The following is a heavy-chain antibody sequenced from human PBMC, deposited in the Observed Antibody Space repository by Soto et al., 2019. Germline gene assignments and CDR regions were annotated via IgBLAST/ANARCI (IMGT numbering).Heavy chain of an antibody. Sequence: PGGSVRLSCVASGFTFSSYGMHWVRQAPGKGLEWVAIISYDGSNTYYADSVKGRFTISRDNSKNTLYLPMNSLRAEDTAVYYCARGYSSNSGAFDVWGQGTMVTVSS. D-gene: IGHD6-13*01. J-gene: IGHJ3*01. V-gene: IGHV3-33*05. CDR2: ISYDGSNT. CDR1: GFTFSSYG. CDR3: ARGYSSNSGAFDV.